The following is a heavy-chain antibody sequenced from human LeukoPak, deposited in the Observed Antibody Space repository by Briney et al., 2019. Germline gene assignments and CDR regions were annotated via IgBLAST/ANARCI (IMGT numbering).Heavy chain of an antibody. J-gene: IGHJ4*02. CDR3: ATEPKPLSYGSQVDY. CDR2: FDPEDGET. Sequence: ASVKVSCLVSGYTLLGLFMHAVRQAPGKGLEWMGGFDPEDGETIYAQKFQGRVTMTEDTSTDTAYMELSSLRSEDTAVYYCATEPKPLSYGSQVDYWGQGTLVTVSS. CDR1: GYTLLGLF. V-gene: IGHV1-24*01. D-gene: IGHD5-18*01.